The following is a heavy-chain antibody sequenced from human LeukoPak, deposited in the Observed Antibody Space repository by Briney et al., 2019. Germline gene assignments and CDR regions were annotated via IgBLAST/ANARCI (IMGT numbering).Heavy chain of an antibody. V-gene: IGHV1-18*01. D-gene: IGHD6-13*01. CDR2: VSAYSGNT. J-gene: IGHJ4*02. CDR1: GFKFTSYG. CDR3: ARAVAAGRRFDY. Sequence: ASVKVSCKASGFKFTSYGISWVRQVPGQGLEWMGWVSAYSGNTKYAQRLQGRVTMTTDTSTSTAYMDLRGLSSDDTAVYYCARAVAAGRRFDYWGQGTLAIVSS.